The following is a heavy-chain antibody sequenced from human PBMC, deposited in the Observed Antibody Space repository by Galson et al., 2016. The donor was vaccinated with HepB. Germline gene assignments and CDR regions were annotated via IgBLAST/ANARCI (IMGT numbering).Heavy chain of an antibody. CDR1: GFDFRNHD. V-gene: IGHV3-30*03. CDR3: ARDLPTDEVSCGGLCPPAY. J-gene: IGHJ4*02. CDR2: ISYDGNQK. Sequence: SLRLSCAGSGFDFRNHDIHWVRQAPGKGLEWVAVISYDGNQKEYGDSVEGRFIISRDDSKNTVYLQINSLRTDDTGMFYCARDLPTDEVSCGGLCPPAYWGQGTLVTVSS. D-gene: IGHD2-21*01.